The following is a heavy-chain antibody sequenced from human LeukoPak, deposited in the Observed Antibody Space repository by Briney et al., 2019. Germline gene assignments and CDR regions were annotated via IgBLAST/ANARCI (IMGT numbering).Heavy chain of an antibody. J-gene: IGHJ4*02. Sequence: GESLKISCKGSGYSFTSYWIGWVRQMPGKGLEWMGIIYPGDSDTRYSPSFQGQVTISADKSISTAYLQWSSLKASDTAMYYCARQEDVEMATIGFDYWGQGTLVTVSS. D-gene: IGHD5-24*01. V-gene: IGHV5-51*01. CDR3: ARQEDVEMATIGFDY. CDR1: GYSFTSYW. CDR2: IYPGDSDT.